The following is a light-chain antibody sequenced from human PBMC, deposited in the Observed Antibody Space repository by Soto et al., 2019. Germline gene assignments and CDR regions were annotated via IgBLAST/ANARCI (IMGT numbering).Light chain of an antibody. J-gene: IGKJ1*01. CDR3: QQYNNWPPWT. Sequence: EIVMTQSPGTLSLSPGERATLSCRASESVSSNLAWYQQKPGQAPRLLIYDTSTRATGIPARFSGSGSGTEFNLTISSLQSEDFAVYYCQQYNNWPPWTFGQGTKVEIK. CDR1: ESVSSN. CDR2: DTS. V-gene: IGKV3-15*01.